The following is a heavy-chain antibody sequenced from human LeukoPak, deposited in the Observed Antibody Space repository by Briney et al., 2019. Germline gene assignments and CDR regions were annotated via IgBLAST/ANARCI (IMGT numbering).Heavy chain of an antibody. CDR3: ERPGTRVVVVATLHSDTDY. CDR1: GFSFSSYA. D-gene: IGHD2-15*01. J-gene: IGHJ4*02. CDR2: IWYDGNNK. V-gene: IGHV3-33*08. Sequence: GGSLRLSCAASGFSFSSYARRWVRQAPGKGLEWVAVIWYDGNNKYYADSVKGRFTISRDNSKNTLYLQMSSLRAEDTALYYCERPGTRVVVVATLHSDTDYWGEGTLVTVSS.